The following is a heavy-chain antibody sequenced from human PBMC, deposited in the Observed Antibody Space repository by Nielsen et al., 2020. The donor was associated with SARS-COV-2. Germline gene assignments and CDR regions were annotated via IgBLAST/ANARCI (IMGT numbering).Heavy chain of an antibody. J-gene: IGHJ4*02. V-gene: IGHV3-30*18. D-gene: IGHD2-15*01. CDR2: ISYDGSNK. CDR3: AKDWTAIVVVPSGGVDY. Sequence: SLKISCAASGFTFSTYGMHWVRQAPGKGLEWVAAISYDGSNKYYVDSEKGRFTISRDNSKNTLYLQMSSLREEDTAVYYCAKDWTAIVVVPSGGVDYWGQGTLVTVSS. CDR1: GFTFSTYG.